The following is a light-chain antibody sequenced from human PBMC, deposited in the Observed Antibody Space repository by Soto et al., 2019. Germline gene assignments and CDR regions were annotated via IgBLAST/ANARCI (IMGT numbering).Light chain of an antibody. CDR3: QQHYDYWT. CDR2: DAS. J-gene: IGKJ1*01. V-gene: IGKV1-5*01. Sequence: DIQMTHSPSTLSAYVGDIVVITCRASQSITTWLAWYQQKPAKAPKLLIYDASSLVSGVPSTFSCSGSGTEFTLTISSLQPDGFATYYCQQHYDYWTFGQGTKVDIK. CDR1: QSITTW.